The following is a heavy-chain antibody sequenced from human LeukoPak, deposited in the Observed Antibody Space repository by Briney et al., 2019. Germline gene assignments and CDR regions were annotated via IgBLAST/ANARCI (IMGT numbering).Heavy chain of an antibody. V-gene: IGHV3-15*01. J-gene: IGHJ4*02. CDR2: IKSKTDGGTT. CDR1: GFTFSNAW. CDR3: TTVVGIFGVVTRPLYTFDY. D-gene: IGHD3-3*01. Sequence: GGSLRLSCAASGFTFSNAWMSWVRQAPGKGLEWVGRIKSKTDGGTTDYAAPVKGRFTISRDDSKNTLYLQMNSLKTEDTAVYYCTTVVGIFGVVTRPLYTFDYWGQGTLVTVSS.